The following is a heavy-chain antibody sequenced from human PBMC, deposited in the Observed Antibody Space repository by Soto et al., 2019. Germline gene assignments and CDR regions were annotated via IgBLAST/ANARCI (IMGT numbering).Heavy chain of an antibody. D-gene: IGHD2-2*01. V-gene: IGHV4-59*01. CDR3: ARARLCTSTSCYRYFDF. CDR1: GGSISSSS. CDR2: IYNNGRT. Sequence: SETLSLTCTVSGGSISSSSWSWIRQPPGRGLEWIGYIYNNGRTDYNPSLKSRVTISVDTSKNHFSLKLSSVTPADTAVYYCARARLCTSTSCYRYFDFWGQGTLVTVSS. J-gene: IGHJ4*02.